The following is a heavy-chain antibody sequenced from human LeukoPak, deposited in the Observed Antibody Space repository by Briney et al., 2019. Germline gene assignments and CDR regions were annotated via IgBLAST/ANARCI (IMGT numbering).Heavy chain of an antibody. V-gene: IGHV1-69*04. CDR1: GGTFSSYA. CDR3: AREGGTPSIYYHYGMDV. Sequence: SAKVSCKASGGTFSSYAISWVRQAPGQGLEWMGRIIPILGIANYAQKFQGRVTITADKSTSTAYMELSSLRSEDTAVYYCAREGGTPSIYYHYGMDVWGQGTTVTVSS. J-gene: IGHJ6*02. CDR2: IIPILGIA. D-gene: IGHD1-1*01.